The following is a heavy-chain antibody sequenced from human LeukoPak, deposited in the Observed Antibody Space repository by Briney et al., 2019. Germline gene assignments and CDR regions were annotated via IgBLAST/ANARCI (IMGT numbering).Heavy chain of an antibody. V-gene: IGHV1-69*13. CDR2: IIPFFGTT. CDR3: ARGHPSNNWTFDI. J-gene: IGHJ3*02. Sequence: SVTVSCTASGGTFRSYAISWVRQAPGQGLEWMGGIIPFFGTTKHAQKFQGRVTNTAEESTNTAYMELSSLRSEDTAVYYCARGHPSNNWTFDIWGQGTMVTVSS. CDR1: GGTFRSYA. D-gene: IGHD1-1*01.